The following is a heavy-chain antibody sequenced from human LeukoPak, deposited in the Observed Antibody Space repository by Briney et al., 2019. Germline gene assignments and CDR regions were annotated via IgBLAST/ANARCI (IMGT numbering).Heavy chain of an antibody. CDR1: GGSISSYY. D-gene: IGHD6-13*01. CDR2: IYYSGST. Sequence: SETLSLTCTVSGGSISSYYWSWIRQPPGKGLEWIGYIYYSGSTNYNPSLKSRLTISVDTSKNQFSLKVTSVTAADTVVYYCARDGAAAGSWFDPWGQGTLVTVSS. CDR3: ARDGAAAGSWFDP. J-gene: IGHJ5*02. V-gene: IGHV4-59*01.